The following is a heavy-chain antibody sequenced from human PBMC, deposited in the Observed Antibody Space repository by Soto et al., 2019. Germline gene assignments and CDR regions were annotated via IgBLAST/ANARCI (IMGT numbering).Heavy chain of an antibody. CDR1: GFTFSSYS. J-gene: IGHJ5*02. CDR2: ISSSSSYI. Sequence: EVQLVESXXXXVKPGGSLRLSCAASGFTFSSYSMNWVRQAPGKGLEWVSSISSSSSYIYYADSVKGRFTISRDNAKNSLYLQMNSLRAEDTAVYYCARDHGYSSSLGWFDPWGQGTLVTVSS. V-gene: IGHV3-21*01. D-gene: IGHD6-13*01. CDR3: ARDHGYSSSLGWFDP.